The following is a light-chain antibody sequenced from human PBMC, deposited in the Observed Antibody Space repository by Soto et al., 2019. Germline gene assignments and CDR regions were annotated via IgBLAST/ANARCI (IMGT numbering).Light chain of an antibody. CDR2: TTN. Sequence: QAVVTQEPSLTVSPGGTATLTCSSTTGAVTSDSYPSWFQQKPGQAPRALIYTTNNKHSWTPARFSGSLLGGKPALTLSDVQPEDEADYYCLIYFGGALVFGGGTKLTVL. CDR1: TGAVTSDSY. CDR3: LIYFGGALV. V-gene: IGLV7-43*01. J-gene: IGLJ2*01.